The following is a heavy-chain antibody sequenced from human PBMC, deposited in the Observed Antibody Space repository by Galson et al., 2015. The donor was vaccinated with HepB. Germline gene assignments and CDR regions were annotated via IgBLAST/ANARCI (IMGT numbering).Heavy chain of an antibody. Sequence: QSGAEVKKPGESLRISCKGSGYSFTSYWISWVRQMPGKGLEWMGRIDPSDSYTNYSPSFQGHVTISADKSISTAYLQWSSLKASDTAMYYCARAIPITMVRGVEFDPWGQGTLVTVSS. J-gene: IGHJ5*02. CDR1: GYSFTSYW. CDR2: IDPSDSYT. CDR3: ARAIPITMVRGVEFDP. D-gene: IGHD3-10*01. V-gene: IGHV5-10-1*01.